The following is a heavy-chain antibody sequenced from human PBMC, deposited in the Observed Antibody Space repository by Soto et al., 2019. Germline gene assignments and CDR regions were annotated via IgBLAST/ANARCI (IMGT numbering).Heavy chain of an antibody. D-gene: IGHD6-13*01. CDR2: ISGSGGGT. CDR1: GFTFYNYA. Sequence: GGSLRLSCAASGFTFYNYAMSWVRQAPGKGLEWVSAISGSGGGTYYADSVKGRFTISRDNSKNTLYLQMNSLRAEDTAVYYCAKDPEPYSSPNWFDFWGQGTLVTVSS. J-gene: IGHJ5*01. CDR3: AKDPEPYSSPNWFDF. V-gene: IGHV3-23*01.